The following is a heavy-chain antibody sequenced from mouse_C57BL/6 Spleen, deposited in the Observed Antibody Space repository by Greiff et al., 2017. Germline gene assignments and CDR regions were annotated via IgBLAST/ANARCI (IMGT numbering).Heavy chain of an antibody. D-gene: IGHD4-1*01. CDR3: ASDWDGAY. Sequence: VQLQQSGPELVKPGASVKISCKASGYSFTGYYMNWVKQSPEKSLEWIGEINPSTGGTTYNQKFKAKATLTVVKSSSTAYMQLKSLTSEDSAVYYCASDWDGAYWGQGTLVTVSA. J-gene: IGHJ3*01. V-gene: IGHV1-42*01. CDR1: GYSFTGYY. CDR2: INPSTGGT.